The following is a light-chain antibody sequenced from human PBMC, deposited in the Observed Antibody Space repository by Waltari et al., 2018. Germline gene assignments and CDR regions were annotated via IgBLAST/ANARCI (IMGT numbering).Light chain of an antibody. CDR3: QQYGSSPDT. CDR1: QGISNW. CDR2: AAS. V-gene: IGKV1-12*01. Sequence: DIQMTQSPSSVSASVGDRVTITCRASQGISNWLAWYQQKPGKVPKLLIYAASSLQSGVPSRFSGSGSGTEFTLTISRLEPEDFAVYYCQQYGSSPDTFGQGTKLEIK. J-gene: IGKJ2*01.